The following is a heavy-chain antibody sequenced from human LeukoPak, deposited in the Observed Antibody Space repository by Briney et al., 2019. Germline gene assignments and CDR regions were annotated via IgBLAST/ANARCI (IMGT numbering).Heavy chain of an antibody. CDR2: AYFTGST. D-gene: IGHD2-15*01. V-gene: IGHV4-39*01. J-gene: IGHJ5*02. CDR3: AKSGHSYFYTPGVFS. Sequence: SETLSLTCTVSGGSISSSSSYWVWIRQPPGKGLEWIGSAYFTGSTNYNPSLKTRVTISLDTSKNQFSLRLTSVTAADTAVYYCAKSGHSYFYTPGVFSWGQGTLVTVSS. CDR1: GGSISSSSSY.